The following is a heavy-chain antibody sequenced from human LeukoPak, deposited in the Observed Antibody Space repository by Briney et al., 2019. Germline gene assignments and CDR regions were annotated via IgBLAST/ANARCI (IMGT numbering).Heavy chain of an antibody. J-gene: IGHJ6*03. Sequence: GASVKVSCKASGYTFTGYYMHWVRQAPGQGLEWMGWINPNSGGTNYAQKFQGRVTMTRDTSISTAYMELSRLRSDDTAVYYCARESSGFGGSGSYGMDVWGKGTTVTISS. V-gene: IGHV1-2*02. D-gene: IGHD3-10*01. CDR2: INPNSGGT. CDR1: GYTFTGYY. CDR3: ARESSGFGGSGSYGMDV.